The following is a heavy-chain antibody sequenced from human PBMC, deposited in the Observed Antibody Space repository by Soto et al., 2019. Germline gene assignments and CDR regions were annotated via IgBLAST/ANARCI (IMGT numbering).Heavy chain of an antibody. CDR1: GGSFSRYY. D-gene: IGHD2-8*02. CDR2: INHSGST. J-gene: IGHJ4*02. V-gene: IGHV4-34*01. CDR3: ARDKITGLFDY. Sequence: QVQLQQWGAGLLKPSETLSLTCAVYGGSFSRYYWTWIRQPPGTGLEWIGEINHSGSTNYNPSLKSRVTISVVTSKNQFSLKLTSVTAADTAVYYCARDKITGLFDYWGQGTLVTVSS.